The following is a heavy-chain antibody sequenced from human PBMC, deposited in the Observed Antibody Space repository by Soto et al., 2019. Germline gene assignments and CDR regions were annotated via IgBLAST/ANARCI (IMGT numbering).Heavy chain of an antibody. CDR1: GGSVRSSSYY. Sequence: QLRLQESGPGLVKSSETLSLTCTVSGGSVRSSSYYWGWIRQPPGKGLEWIASIYYSGRTHNNPALKSRVTMSIDTHTNQFSLKMNSVTAADTAVYYCARHEGGAAADRPRYYWGQGTLVTVSS. D-gene: IGHD6-13*01. CDR3: ARHEGGAAADRPRYY. CDR2: IYYSGRT. V-gene: IGHV4-39*01. J-gene: IGHJ4*02.